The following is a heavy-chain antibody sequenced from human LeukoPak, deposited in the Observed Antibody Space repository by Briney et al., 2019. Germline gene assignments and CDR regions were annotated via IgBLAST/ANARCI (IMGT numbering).Heavy chain of an antibody. Sequence: ASVKVSCKASGYTFTSYAMNWVRQAPGQGLEWMGWINTNTGNPTYAQGFTGRFVFSLDTSVSTAYLQISSLKAEDTAVYYCARDCTRWVGCHDAFDIWGQGTMVTVSS. CDR3: ARDCTRWVGCHDAFDI. D-gene: IGHD2-8*01. V-gene: IGHV7-4-1*02. J-gene: IGHJ3*02. CDR2: INTNTGNP. CDR1: GYTFTSYA.